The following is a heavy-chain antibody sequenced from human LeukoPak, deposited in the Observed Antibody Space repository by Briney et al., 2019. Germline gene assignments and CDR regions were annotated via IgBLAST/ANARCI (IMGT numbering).Heavy chain of an antibody. D-gene: IGHD3-10*01. J-gene: IGHJ3*02. Sequence: GGSLRLSCAASGFTFSSYSMNWVRQTPGKGLEWVSSISSSSSYIYYADSVKGRFTISRDSAKNSLYLQMNSLRAEDTAVYYCARDGYYGSGRHPHAFDIWGQGTMVTVSS. CDR2: ISSSSSYI. CDR1: GFTFSSYS. CDR3: ARDGYYGSGRHPHAFDI. V-gene: IGHV3-21*04.